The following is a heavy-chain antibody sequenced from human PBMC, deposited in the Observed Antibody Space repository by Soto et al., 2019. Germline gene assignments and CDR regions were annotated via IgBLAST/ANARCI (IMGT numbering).Heavy chain of an antibody. CDR3: ATGPSMNWYFDL. V-gene: IGHV1-46*01. CDR1: GGTFSSYA. D-gene: IGHD3-22*01. J-gene: IGHJ2*01. CDR2: INPSGGST. Sequence: ASVKVSCKASGGTFSSYAISWVRQAPGQGLEWMGIINPSGGSTSYAQKFQGRVTMTRDTSTSTIYMELSSLRSEDTAVYYCATGPSMNWYFDLWGRGTLVTVA.